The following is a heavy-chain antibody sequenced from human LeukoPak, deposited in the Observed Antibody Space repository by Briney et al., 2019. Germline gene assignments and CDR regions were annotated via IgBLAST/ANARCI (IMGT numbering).Heavy chain of an antibody. J-gene: IGHJ4*02. CDR1: GYTFTGYY. CDR2: IKSSSGTK. V-gene: IGHV1-2*02. Sequence: SVKVSCKPSGYTFTGYYIHWVRQAPGQGVEGMGWIKSSSGTKNIAQNCQGSVIMRNYPYITTASKELSRITADDAVIYYDTRYHSPSSFDFWGQGTLVTVSS. CDR3: TRYHSPSSFDF. D-gene: IGHD6-6*01.